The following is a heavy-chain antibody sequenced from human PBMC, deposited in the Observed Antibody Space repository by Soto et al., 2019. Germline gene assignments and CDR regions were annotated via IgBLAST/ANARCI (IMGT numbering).Heavy chain of an antibody. J-gene: IGHJ4*02. V-gene: IGHV1-2*02. Sequence: ASVKVSCKXSGYIFTAYSMHWVRQAPGQGLEWVGWFNPNSGDTIYAQKFQGRVTLTGDTSISTAYMELYSLTSDETAVYYCAREASAVISLDYWGQGTLVTVPQ. CDR1: GYIFTAYS. D-gene: IGHD6-19*01. CDR3: AREASAVISLDY. CDR2: FNPNSGDT.